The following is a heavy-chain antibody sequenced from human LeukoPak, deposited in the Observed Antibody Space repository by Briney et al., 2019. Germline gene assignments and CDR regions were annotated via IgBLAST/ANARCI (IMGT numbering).Heavy chain of an antibody. CDR1: GGSISSYY. Sequence: SETLSLTCTVSGGSISSYYWSWIRQPAGKGLEWIGRIYTSGSTNYNPSLKSRVTMSVDTSKNQFSLKLSSVTAADTAVYYCARVDYYDSSGYFAGLFDPWGQGTLVTVSS. V-gene: IGHV4-4*07. D-gene: IGHD3-22*01. J-gene: IGHJ5*02. CDR2: IYTSGST. CDR3: ARVDYYDSSGYFAGLFDP.